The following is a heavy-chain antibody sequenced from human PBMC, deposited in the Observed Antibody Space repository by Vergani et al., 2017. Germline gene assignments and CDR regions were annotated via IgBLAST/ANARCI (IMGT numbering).Heavy chain of an antibody. J-gene: IGHJ4*02. V-gene: IGHV4-39*02. D-gene: IGHD6-19*01. Sequence: QLQLQESGPGLVKPSGTLSLTCSVTGGSFFNSRYYWGWIRQPPGKGLEWIGSMDYNGRAYYTPSLRRRVAISIDTSKMQFSLKLSSVTAADTAVYYCAREDSSGWSAKAEDWGQGTLVTVSS. CDR1: GGSFFNSRYY. CDR2: MDYNGRA. CDR3: AREDSSGWSAKAED.